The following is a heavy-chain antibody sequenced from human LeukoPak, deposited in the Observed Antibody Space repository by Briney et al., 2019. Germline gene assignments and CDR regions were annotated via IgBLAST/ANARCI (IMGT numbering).Heavy chain of an antibody. CDR3: AREVLSGSYPG. CDR2: IYHSGST. D-gene: IGHD1-26*01. CDR1: GYSISSGYY. Sequence: SETLSLTCTVSGYSISSGYYWGWIRQPPGKGLEWIGSIYHSGSTYYNPSLKSRVTISVDTSKNQFSLKLSSVTAADTAVYYCAREVLSGSYPGWGQGTLVTVSS. V-gene: IGHV4-38-2*02. J-gene: IGHJ4*02.